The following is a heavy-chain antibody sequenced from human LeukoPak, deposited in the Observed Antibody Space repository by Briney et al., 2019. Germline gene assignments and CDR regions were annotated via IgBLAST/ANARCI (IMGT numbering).Heavy chain of an antibody. J-gene: IGHJ5*02. CDR1: GYTFTGYY. D-gene: IGHD3-16*01. V-gene: IGHV1-2*02. Sequence: ASVKVSCKASGYTFTGYYMHWVRQAPGQGLEWMGWIDPKTGDINYAQKFQGRVTMTRDTSISTAYMELSRLRSDDTAVYYCARDEGGWFDPWGQGTLVTVSS. CDR2: IDPKTGDI. CDR3: ARDEGGWFDP.